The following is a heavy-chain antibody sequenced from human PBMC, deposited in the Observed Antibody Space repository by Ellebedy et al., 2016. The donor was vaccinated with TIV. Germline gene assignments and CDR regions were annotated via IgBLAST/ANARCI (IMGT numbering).Heavy chain of an antibody. D-gene: IGHD2-15*01. J-gene: IGHJ6*02. CDR1: GFTVSSNY. CDR2: IYSGGST. V-gene: IGHV3-53*01. CDR3: AREVVVVVAATLYYYYGMDV. Sequence: GESLKISCAASGFTVSSNYMSWVRQAPGKGLEWVSVIYSGGSTYYADSVKGRFTISRDNSKNTLYLQMNSLRAEDTAVYYCAREVVVVVAATLYYYYGMDVWGQGTTVTVSS.